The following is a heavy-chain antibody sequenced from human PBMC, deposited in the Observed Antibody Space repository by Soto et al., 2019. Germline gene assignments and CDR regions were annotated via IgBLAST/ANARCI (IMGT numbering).Heavy chain of an antibody. CDR2: TYYRSKWYN. D-gene: IGHD2-2*02. CDR1: GDSVSINSAA. Sequence: SQTLSLTCAISGDSVSINSAAWNWIRQSPSRGLEWLGRTYYRSKWYNDYAVSVKSRITINPDTSKNQFSLQLNSVTPEDTAVYYCARDPHHCSSTSCYTRYYYGMDVWGQGTTVTVSS. J-gene: IGHJ6*02. CDR3: ARDPHHCSSTSCYTRYYYGMDV. V-gene: IGHV6-1*01.